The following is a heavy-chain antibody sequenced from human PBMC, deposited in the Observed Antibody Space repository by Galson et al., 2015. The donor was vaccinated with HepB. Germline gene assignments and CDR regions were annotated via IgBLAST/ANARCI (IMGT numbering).Heavy chain of an antibody. Sequence: SVKVSCKASGYTFTSYAMNWVRQAPGQGLEWMGWISAYNGNTNYAQKLQGRVTMTTDTSTSTAYMELRSLRSDDTAVYYCARTTYYYDSSGTKTHAFDIWGQGTMVTVSS. CDR3: ARTTYYYDSSGTKTHAFDI. CDR1: GYTFTSYA. V-gene: IGHV1-18*01. J-gene: IGHJ3*02. D-gene: IGHD3-22*01. CDR2: ISAYNGNT.